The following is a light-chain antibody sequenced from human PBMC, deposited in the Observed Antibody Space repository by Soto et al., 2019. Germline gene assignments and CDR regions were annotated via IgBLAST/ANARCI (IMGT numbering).Light chain of an antibody. CDR3: QQYKDYVWT. V-gene: IGKV1-5*01. CDR2: DVS. CDR1: QTISSW. J-gene: IGKJ1*01. Sequence: DIQMTQSPSTQSGSVGDRVTITCRASQTISSWLAWYQQKPGKAPKLLISDVSSLERGVPSRFSGSGSATEFTLTISGLQSDDFATYYCQQYKDYVWTFGQGTKVDI.